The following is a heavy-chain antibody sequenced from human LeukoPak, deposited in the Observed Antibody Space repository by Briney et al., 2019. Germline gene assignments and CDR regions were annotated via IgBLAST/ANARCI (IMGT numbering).Heavy chain of an antibody. Sequence: SETLSLTCAVYGGSFSGYYGSWIRQPPGKGLERIGEINHSGSTNYNPSLKSRVTISVDTSKNQFSLKLSSVTAADTAVYYCASSSGVRRRRRFDPWGQGTLVTVSS. J-gene: IGHJ5*02. V-gene: IGHV4-34*01. D-gene: IGHD3-10*01. CDR3: ASSSGVRRRRRFDP. CDR1: GGSFSGYY. CDR2: INHSGST.